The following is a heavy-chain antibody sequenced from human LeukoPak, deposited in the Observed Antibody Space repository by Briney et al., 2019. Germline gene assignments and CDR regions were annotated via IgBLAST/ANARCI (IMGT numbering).Heavy chain of an antibody. CDR1: GFTFDDYA. J-gene: IGHJ4*02. D-gene: IGHD4-17*01. CDR2: ISWNSGTI. CDR3: AKESSFGDYTPGDFDY. Sequence: GGSLRLSCAASGFTFDDYAMHWARQAPGKGLEWVSGISWNSGTIGYADSVKGRFTISRDNAKSSLSLQMNSLRAEDTALYYCAKESSFGDYTPGDFDYWGQGTLVTVSS. V-gene: IGHV3-9*01.